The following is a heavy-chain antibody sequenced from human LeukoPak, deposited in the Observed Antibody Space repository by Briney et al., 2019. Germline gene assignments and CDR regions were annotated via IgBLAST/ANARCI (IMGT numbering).Heavy chain of an antibody. D-gene: IGHD3-3*01. Sequence: GGSLRLSCAASGFTFSSYWMHWVRQAPGKGLVWVSRINSDGSTTTYADSVKGRFTISRDNAKNTLYLQMNSLRAEDTAVYYCVRNLDFWGDSEDYWGQGTLVTVSS. CDR3: VRNLDFWGDSEDY. CDR1: GFTFSSYW. V-gene: IGHV3-74*01. CDR2: INSDGSTT. J-gene: IGHJ4*02.